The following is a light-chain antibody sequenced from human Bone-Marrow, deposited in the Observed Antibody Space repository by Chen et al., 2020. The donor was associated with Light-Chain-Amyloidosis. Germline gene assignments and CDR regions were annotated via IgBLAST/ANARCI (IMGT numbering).Light chain of an antibody. CDR2: KAS. Sequence: DIQMTQSPSTLSASVGDRVTITCRASQSISSWLAWYQQKPGKAPKLLIYKASSLESGVPSRFSGSGAETEFTLTISNLQPDDFATYYCQQYNSDSRTFGQGSKVEIK. J-gene: IGKJ1*01. CDR3: QQYNSDSRT. CDR1: QSISSW. V-gene: IGKV1-5*03.